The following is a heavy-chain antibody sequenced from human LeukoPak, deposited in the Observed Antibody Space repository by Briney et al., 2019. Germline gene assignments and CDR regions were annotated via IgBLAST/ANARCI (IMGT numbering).Heavy chain of an antibody. D-gene: IGHD2-21*01. V-gene: IGHV3-30-3*02. J-gene: IGHJ4*02. CDR3: AKYCDPTKRLHYFDY. CDR1: GFTFSSYA. CDR2: ISYDGSNK. Sequence: GGSLRLSCAASGFTFSSYAMHWVRQAPGKGLEWVAVISYDGSNKYHADSVKGRFTISRDNSKNTLYLQMNSLRAEDTAVYYCAKYCDPTKRLHYFDYWGQGTLVTVSS.